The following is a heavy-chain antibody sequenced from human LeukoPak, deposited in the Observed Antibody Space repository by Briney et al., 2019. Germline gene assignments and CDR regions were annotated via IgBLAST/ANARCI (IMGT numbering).Heavy chain of an antibody. Sequence: ASVKVSCKASGYTFTGYYMHWVRKAPGQGLEWMGWINPNSGGTNYAQKFQGRVTMTRDTSISTAYMELSRLRSDDTAVYYCARTSAAIDYYDSSGYQDYWGQGTLVTVSS. J-gene: IGHJ4*02. CDR3: ARTSAAIDYYDSSGYQDY. CDR2: INPNSGGT. V-gene: IGHV1-2*02. D-gene: IGHD3-22*01. CDR1: GYTFTGYY.